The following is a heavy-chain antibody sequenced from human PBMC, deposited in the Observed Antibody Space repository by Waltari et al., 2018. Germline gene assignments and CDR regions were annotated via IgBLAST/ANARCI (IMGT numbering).Heavy chain of an antibody. CDR1: GGSFGSYS. V-gene: IGHV1-69*12. CDR3: ARRKLGFAFDM. Sequence: QVHLVQSAAEVKKPGSSMKISCKASGGSFGSYSIDLVRQAAGQGLEWLGGIIPIFGTPQYAQRFQGRLILTADASTTTAHLELSGLRSDDTAIYYCARRKLGFAFDMWGQGTLVTVSS. J-gene: IGHJ3*02. CDR2: IIPIFGTP. D-gene: IGHD6-13*01.